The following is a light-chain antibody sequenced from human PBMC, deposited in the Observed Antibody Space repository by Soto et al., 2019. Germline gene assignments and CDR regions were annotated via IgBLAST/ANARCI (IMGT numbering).Light chain of an antibody. CDR2: KAS. J-gene: IGKJ2*01. V-gene: IGKV1-5*03. CDR1: QSISSW. CDR3: QQYNCYPYT. Sequence: DIQMTQSPSTLSASVGDRVTITCRASQSISSWLAWYQQKPGKAPKLLIYKASILESGVPSRFSGSGSGTEFTLTISSLQPDDFATYYCQQYNCYPYTFGQGPKLEIK.